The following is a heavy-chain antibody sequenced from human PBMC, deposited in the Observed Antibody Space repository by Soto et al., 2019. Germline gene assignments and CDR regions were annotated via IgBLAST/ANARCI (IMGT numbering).Heavy chain of an antibody. CDR1: GFTFSHYA. Sequence: QVQLVESGGGVVQPGRSLRLSCAASGFTFSHYAMHWVRQAPGKGLEWVALISYDGSDQYYADSVRGRFTISRDYSKNTLALQMNSLRPEDTAVYYCAREERGFMVGYWGLGTLVTVSS. CDR2: ISYDGSDQ. D-gene: IGHD1-26*01. J-gene: IGHJ4*02. V-gene: IGHV3-30-3*01. CDR3: AREERGFMVGY.